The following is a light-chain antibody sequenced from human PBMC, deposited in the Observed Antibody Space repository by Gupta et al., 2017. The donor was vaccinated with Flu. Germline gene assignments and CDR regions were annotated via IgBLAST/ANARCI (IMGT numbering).Light chain of an antibody. V-gene: IGKV3D-20*01. CDR3: QLYGSSPPVT. J-gene: IGKJ5*01. CDR1: QSVSSTY. CDR2: DAS. Sequence: EIVLMQSPATLSLSPGERATLSCGASQSVSSTYLAWYQQKPGRAPRLLIYDASSRATGIPDRFSGSGSGTDFTLTISRLEPEDFAVYYCQLYGSSPPVTFGQGTRLEIK.